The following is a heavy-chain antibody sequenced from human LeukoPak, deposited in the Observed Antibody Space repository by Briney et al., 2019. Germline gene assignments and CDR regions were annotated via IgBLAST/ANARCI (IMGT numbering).Heavy chain of an antibody. CDR2: IYYSGST. CDR1: GGSISSSSHY. J-gene: IGHJ4*02. D-gene: IGHD6-19*01. CDR3: ARHGLYSSGWYYFDY. V-gene: IGHV4-39*01. Sequence: SETLSLTCIVSGGSISSSSHYWGWIRQPPGKGLEWIGSIYYSGSTYYNPSLKSRVTISVDTSKNQFSLKLSSVTAADTAVYYCARHGLYSSGWYYFDYWGQGTLVTVSS.